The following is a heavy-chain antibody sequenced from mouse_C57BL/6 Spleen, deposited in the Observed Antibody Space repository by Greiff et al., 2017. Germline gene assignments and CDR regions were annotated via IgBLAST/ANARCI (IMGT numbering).Heavy chain of an antibody. CDR3: ARGEIYYDYDVAY. Sequence: EVQRVESGGGLVKPGGSLKLSCAASGFTFSDYGMHWVRQAPEKGLEWVAYISSGSSTIYYADTVKGRFTISRDNAKNTLFLQMTSLRSEDTAMYYCARGEIYYDYDVAYWGQGTLVTVSA. D-gene: IGHD2-4*01. V-gene: IGHV5-17*01. CDR1: GFTFSDYG. CDR2: ISSGSSTI. J-gene: IGHJ3*01.